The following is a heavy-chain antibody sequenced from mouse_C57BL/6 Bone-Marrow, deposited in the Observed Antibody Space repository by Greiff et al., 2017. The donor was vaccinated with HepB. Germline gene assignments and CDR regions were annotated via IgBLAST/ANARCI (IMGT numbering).Heavy chain of an antibody. J-gene: IGHJ4*01. V-gene: IGHV5-15*01. Sequence: DVMLVESGGGLVQPGGSLKLSCAASGFTFSDYGMAWVRQAPRKGPEWVAFISNLAYSIYYADTVTGRFTISRENAKNTLYLKMSSLRSEDTAMYYCARHADYYAMDYWGQGTSVTVSS. CDR1: GFTFSDYG. CDR3: ARHADYYAMDY. CDR2: ISNLAYSI.